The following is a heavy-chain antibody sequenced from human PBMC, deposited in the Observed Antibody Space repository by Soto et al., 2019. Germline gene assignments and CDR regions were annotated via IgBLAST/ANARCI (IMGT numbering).Heavy chain of an antibody. CDR3: ARWGGCSSTSCYDGFDP. V-gene: IGHV4-30-2*01. Sequence: QLQLQESGSGLVKPSQTLSLTCAVSGGSISSGGYSWSWIRQPPGKGLEWIGYIYHSGSTYYNPSLKSRVTTSVDTTKNQFSLKLSSVTAADTAVYYCARWGGCSSTSCYDGFDPWGQGTLVTVSS. CDR1: GGSISSGGYS. D-gene: IGHD2-2*01. J-gene: IGHJ5*02. CDR2: IYHSGST.